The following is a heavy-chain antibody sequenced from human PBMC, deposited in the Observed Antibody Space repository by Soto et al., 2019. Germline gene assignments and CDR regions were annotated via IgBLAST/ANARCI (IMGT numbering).Heavy chain of an antibody. CDR1: GYTFTSYG. V-gene: IGHV1-18*01. CDR2: ISAYNGNT. CDR3: ARGGDDSVLGPTNAFDI. D-gene: IGHD2-21*02. Sequence: ASVKVSCKASGYTFTSYGISWVRQAPGQGLEWMGWISAYNGNTNYAQKLQGRVTMTTDTSTSTAYMELRSLRSDDTAVYYCARGGDDSVLGPTNAFDIWGQGTMVTVSS. J-gene: IGHJ3*02.